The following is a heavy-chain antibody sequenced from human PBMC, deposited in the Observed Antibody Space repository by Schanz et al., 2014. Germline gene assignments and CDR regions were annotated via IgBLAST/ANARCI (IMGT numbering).Heavy chain of an antibody. V-gene: IGHV1-18*01. CDR3: ARDRVYRFLKGENRFYFDY. CDR1: GYTFTNYG. D-gene: IGHD3-3*01. Sequence: QVRLVQSGAELKMPGATVKVSCETSGYTFTNYGVSWVRQAPGQGLEWVAWISPYNGNTAYAQKLKGRVRMTTDTTTATAYMELRSLTSDDTAVYYCARDRVYRFLKGENRFYFDYWGQGTLVIVSS. CDR2: ISPYNGNT. J-gene: IGHJ4*02.